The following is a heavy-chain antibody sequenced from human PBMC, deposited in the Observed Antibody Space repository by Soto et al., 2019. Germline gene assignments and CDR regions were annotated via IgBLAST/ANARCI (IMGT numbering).Heavy chain of an antibody. CDR1: GGSFSRYA. CDR3: ASRAASGIGYFDS. D-gene: IGHD6-13*01. V-gene: IGHV1-69*01. Sequence: QVQLVQSGAEVRKPGSSVKVSCKASGGSFSRYAITWVRQAPGQGLEWMGGIIPIFGTTNYAQKFQGRVTITADEYTSTAYMELSSLRSEDTAVYYCASRAASGIGYFDSWGQGTLVTVSS. J-gene: IGHJ4*02. CDR2: IIPIFGTT.